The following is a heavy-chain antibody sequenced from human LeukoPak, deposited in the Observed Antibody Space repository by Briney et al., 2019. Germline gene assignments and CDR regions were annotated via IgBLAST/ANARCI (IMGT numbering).Heavy chain of an antibody. CDR3: AKDLYSSGWFTDDY. V-gene: IGHV3-23*01. Sequence: GGSLRLSCAASGFTYSSYAMSWFRQAPEKGLEWVSAISGSGGSTYYADSVKGRFTISRDNSKNTFLQMNSLRAEDTAVYYCAKDLYSSGWFTDDYWSQGTLVTVSS. CDR1: GFTYSSYA. D-gene: IGHD6-19*01. CDR2: ISGSGGST. J-gene: IGHJ4*02.